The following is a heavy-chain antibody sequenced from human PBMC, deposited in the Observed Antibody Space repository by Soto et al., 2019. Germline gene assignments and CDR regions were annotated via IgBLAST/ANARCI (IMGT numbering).Heavy chain of an antibody. CDR2: INSGSGTK. J-gene: IGHJ6*02. V-gene: IGHV3-48*02. D-gene: IGHD1-26*01. CDR3: ARDVIVLSRTGMDF. Sequence: EEQLVASGGGLVQPGGSLRLSCAASGFTFSIYSMNWVRQAPGKGLEWVSYINSGSGTKYYADSVKGRFTISRDDAKKSLFLQMSSLRDEDTAVYYCARDVIVLSRTGMDFWGQGTTVTVSS. CDR1: GFTFSIYS.